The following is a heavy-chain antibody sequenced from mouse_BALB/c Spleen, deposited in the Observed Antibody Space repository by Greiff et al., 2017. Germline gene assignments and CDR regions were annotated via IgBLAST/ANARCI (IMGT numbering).Heavy chain of an antibody. J-gene: IGHJ4*01. CDR1: GFTFSSFG. CDR3: ARSGGNYEDYAMDY. CDR2: ISSGSSTI. D-gene: IGHD2-1*01. V-gene: IGHV5-17*02. Sequence: EVQVVESGGGLVQPGGSRKLSCAASGFTFSSFGMHWVRQAPEKGLEWVAYISSGSSTIYYADTVKGRFTISRDNPKNTLFLQMTSLRSEDTAMYYCARSGGNYEDYAMDYWGQGTSVTVSS.